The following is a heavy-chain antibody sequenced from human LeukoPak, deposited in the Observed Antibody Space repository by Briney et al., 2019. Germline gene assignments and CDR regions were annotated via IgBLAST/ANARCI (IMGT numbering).Heavy chain of an antibody. Sequence: PGGSLRLSCAASGFTFSSYAMSWVRQAPGKGLEWVGRIKSKTDGGTTDYAAPVKGRFTISRDDSKNTLYLQMNSLKTEDTAVYYCTTEGDGYNFRLVWGQGTLVTVSS. CDR2: IKSKTDGGTT. V-gene: IGHV3-15*01. CDR1: GFTFSSYA. J-gene: IGHJ4*02. D-gene: IGHD5-24*01. CDR3: TTEGDGYNFRLV.